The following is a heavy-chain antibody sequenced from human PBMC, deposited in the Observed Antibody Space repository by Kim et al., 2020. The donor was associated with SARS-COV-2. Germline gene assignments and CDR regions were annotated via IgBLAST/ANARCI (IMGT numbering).Heavy chain of an antibody. J-gene: IGHJ5*02. V-gene: IGHV3-7*01. Sequence: GGSLRLSCAASGFTFSSYWMSWVRQAPGKGLEWVANIRQDGSEKYYVDSVKGRFTISRDNAKNSLSLQMNSLRFEDMAVYYCAKGQHWFDPWGQGTLVTV. CDR1: GFTFSSYW. CDR3: AKGQHWFDP. CDR2: IRQDGSEK.